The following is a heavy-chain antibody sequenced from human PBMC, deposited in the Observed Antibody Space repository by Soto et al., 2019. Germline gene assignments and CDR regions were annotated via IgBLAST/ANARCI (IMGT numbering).Heavy chain of an antibody. D-gene: IGHD3-3*01. Sequence: SATLSLTCALSGDSITSVGYSWSWIRQPPGKALEWIGYIYHTGTTYYTAALKSRVTISLDRSKNQISLSLNSVTAADTAVYYCAATVFGEYSHYALDVLGQGTTVT. CDR1: GDSITSVGYS. J-gene: IGHJ6*01. CDR3: AATVFGEYSHYALDV. V-gene: IGHV4-30-2*01. CDR2: IYHTGTT.